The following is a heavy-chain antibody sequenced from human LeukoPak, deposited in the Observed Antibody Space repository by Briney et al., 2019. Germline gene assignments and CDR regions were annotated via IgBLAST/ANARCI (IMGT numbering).Heavy chain of an antibody. V-gene: IGHV4-34*01. Sequence: SETLSLTCAVYGGSFSGYYWSWVHQPPGKGLEWIGEINHSGSTSYNPSLKSRVTISLDTSNNQFSLRLRSVTAADTAVYYCARGHSIEPYYYYYYMDVWGKGTTVTVSS. J-gene: IGHJ6*03. CDR2: INHSGST. CDR1: GGSFSGYY. CDR3: ARGHSIEPYYYYYYMDV. D-gene: IGHD4-11*01.